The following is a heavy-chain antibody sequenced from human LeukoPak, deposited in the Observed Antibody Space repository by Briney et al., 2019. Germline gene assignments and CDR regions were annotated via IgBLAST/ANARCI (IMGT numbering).Heavy chain of an antibody. J-gene: IGHJ4*02. CDR1: GYTFTSYD. CDR2: MNPNSGNT. D-gene: IGHD1-1*01. V-gene: IGHV1-8*01. Sequence: ASVKVSCKASGYTFTSYDIHWVRQATGQGLEWMGWMNPNSGNTGYAQKFQGRVTMTRNTSISTAYMELSSLRSEDTAVYYCARATQAGLEEGYYFDYWGQGTLVTVSS. CDR3: ARATQAGLEEGYYFDY.